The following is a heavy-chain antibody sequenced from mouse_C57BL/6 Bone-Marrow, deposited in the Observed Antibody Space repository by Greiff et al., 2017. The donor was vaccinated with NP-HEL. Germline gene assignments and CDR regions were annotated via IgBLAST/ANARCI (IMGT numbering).Heavy chain of an antibody. CDR2: IDPETGGT. D-gene: IGHD2-4*01. V-gene: IGHV1-15*01. J-gene: IGHJ3*01. CDR1: GYTFTDYE. CDR3: TRYDYDWGWFAY. Sequence: QVQLKQSGAELVRPGASVTLSCKASGYTFTDYEMHWVKQTPVHGLEWIGAIDPETGGTAYNQKFKGKAILTADKSSSTAYMELRSLTSEDSAVYYCTRYDYDWGWFAYWGQGTLVTVSA.